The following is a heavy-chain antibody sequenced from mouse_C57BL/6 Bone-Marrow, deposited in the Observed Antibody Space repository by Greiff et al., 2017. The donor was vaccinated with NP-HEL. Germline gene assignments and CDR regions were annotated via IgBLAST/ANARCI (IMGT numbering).Heavy chain of an antibody. J-gene: IGHJ2*01. CDR3: ALVRGVSYYFGY. D-gene: IGHD3-3*01. CDR1: GYTFTSYW. V-gene: IGHV1-74*01. Sequence: VQLQQPGAELVKPGASVKVSCKASGYTFTSYWMHWVKQRPGQGLEWIGRIHPSDSDTNYNHKFKGKSTLTVDKSSSTAYMQLSRLTSEDSEVYYCALVRGVSYYFGYWGQGATLTVSS. CDR2: IHPSDSDT.